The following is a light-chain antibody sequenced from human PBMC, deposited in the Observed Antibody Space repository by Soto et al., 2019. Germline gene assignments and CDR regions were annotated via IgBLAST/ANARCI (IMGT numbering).Light chain of an antibody. Sequence: SGVTKPAAVGRSPGLWIRRTFTGTNSDVGGYNSVSWYQHHPGKAPKLILYDVGDRPSGVSYRFSGSKSGNTASLTISGLQAADEADYYCRSYTSSSTNVFGTGTKVTV. CDR2: DVG. J-gene: IGLJ1*01. CDR3: RSYTSSSTNV. CDR1: NSDVGGYNS. V-gene: IGLV2-14*03.